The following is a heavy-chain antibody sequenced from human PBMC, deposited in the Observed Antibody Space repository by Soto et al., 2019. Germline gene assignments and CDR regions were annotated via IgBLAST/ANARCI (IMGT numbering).Heavy chain of an antibody. CDR2: IYSDDYT. V-gene: IGHV3-66*02. D-gene: IGHD6-19*01. J-gene: IGHJ4*02. CDR1: GFTVRSSY. CDR3: AKDTIAVAPTFDY. Sequence: GGSLRLSCAASGFTVRSSYMSWVRQVPGKGLEWVSIIYSDDYTYYADSVKGRFTISRDNSKNTLYLQMNSLRAEDTAVYYCAKDTIAVAPTFDYWGQGTLVTVSS.